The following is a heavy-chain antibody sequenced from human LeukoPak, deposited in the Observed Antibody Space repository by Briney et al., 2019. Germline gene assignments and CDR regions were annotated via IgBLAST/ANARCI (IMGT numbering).Heavy chain of an antibody. CDR3: AGEFRGANWGSYFDL. CDR1: GFTFDDYG. V-gene: IGHV3-20*04. Sequence: PGGSLRLSCAASGFTFDDYGMSWVRQAPGKGLEWVSGINWNGGSTGYADSVKGRFTISRDNAKNSLYLQMNSLRAEDTALYYCAGEFRGANWGSYFDLLGRGTLVTVSS. D-gene: IGHD7-27*01. CDR2: INWNGGST. J-gene: IGHJ2*01.